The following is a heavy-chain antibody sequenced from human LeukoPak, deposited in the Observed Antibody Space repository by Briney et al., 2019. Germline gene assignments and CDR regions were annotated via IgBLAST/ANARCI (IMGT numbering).Heavy chain of an antibody. CDR2: IYYSGST. CDR1: GDSISSSNYY. CDR3: VSMRVGGSIDY. D-gene: IGHD2/OR15-2a*01. Sequence: SETLSLTCTVSGDSISSSNYYWGWTRQPPGKGPEWIATIYYSGSTNYNPSLKSRFTISLDTSKNPFSLKLTSVTPADTAMYYCVSMRVGGSIDYWGRGTLVTVSP. J-gene: IGHJ4*02. V-gene: IGHV4-39*01.